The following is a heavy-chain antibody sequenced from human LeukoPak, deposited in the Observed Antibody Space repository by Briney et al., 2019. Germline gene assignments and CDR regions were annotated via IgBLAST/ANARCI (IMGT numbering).Heavy chain of an antibody. Sequence: PGGSLRLSCAASGFTFSSYAMSWVRQVPGKGLEWVSSISESGGSTYYADSMKGRFTISRDNSKNTLYLQMNSLRDEDTAVYYCARRAAGRPGADYFQHWGQGILVTVSS. CDR1: GFTFSSYA. CDR2: ISESGGST. J-gene: IGHJ1*01. CDR3: ARRAAGRPGADYFQH. D-gene: IGHD3-10*01. V-gene: IGHV3-23*01.